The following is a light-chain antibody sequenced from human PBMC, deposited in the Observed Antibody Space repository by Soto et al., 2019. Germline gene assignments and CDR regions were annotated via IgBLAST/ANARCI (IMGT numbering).Light chain of an antibody. V-gene: IGKV2-28*01. J-gene: IGKJ3*01. Sequence: DIVMTQSPPSLSVTPGEPASISSRSSQSLLHSDGYTYVDWYVQRPGQSPQLLIYLGSNRASGVPDRLSGSGSGTDFTLKISKVESEDGGIYYCMQVLHTPFSFRPGTKVDFK. CDR3: MQVLHTPFS. CDR1: QSLLHSDGYTY. CDR2: LGS.